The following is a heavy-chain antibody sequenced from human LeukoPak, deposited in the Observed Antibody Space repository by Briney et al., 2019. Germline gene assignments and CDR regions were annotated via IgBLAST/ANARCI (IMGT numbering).Heavy chain of an antibody. V-gene: IGHV3-30*09. J-gene: IGHJ4*02. CDR3: ATVTKVDFDY. D-gene: IGHD4-11*01. CDR1: GFTFSSYT. CDR2: VSVEGIGR. Sequence: GGSLRLSCAASGFTFSSYTFYWFRQAPDKGLEWVASVSVEGIGRYFPGSVEGRFAISRDDSKRSVFLQMSTLRPEDTAVYFCATVTKVDFDYWGQGTLVTVSS.